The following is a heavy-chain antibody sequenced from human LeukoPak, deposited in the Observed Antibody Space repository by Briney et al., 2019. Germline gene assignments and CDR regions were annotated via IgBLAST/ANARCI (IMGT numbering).Heavy chain of an antibody. CDR2: ISGSGGST. V-gene: IGHV3-23*01. D-gene: IGHD2-2*02. CDR3: AKCRWDIVVVPAAIYYFDY. CDR1: GFTFCSYA. Sequence: PGASLRHPCAASGFTFCSYAMSWVRQAPGKGLEWGSAISGSGGSTYYADSVKGRFTISRGNSKNTLYLQMNSLRAEDTAVYYCAKCRWDIVVVPAAIYYFDYWGQGTLVTVSS. J-gene: IGHJ4*02.